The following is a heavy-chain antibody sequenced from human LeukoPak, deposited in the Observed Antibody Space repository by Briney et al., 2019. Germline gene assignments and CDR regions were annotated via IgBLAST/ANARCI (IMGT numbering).Heavy chain of an antibody. CDR3: TKAYSILAPYFDY. V-gene: IGHV3-23*01. D-gene: IGHD4-11*01. J-gene: IGHJ4*02. CDR1: GFTFSSYA. CDR2: ISGSGGSA. Sequence: GGSLRLSCAASGFTFSSYAMSWVRQAPGKGLEWVSGISGSGGSAYYADSVKGRFTISRDNPKNTLYLQMNSLRAEDTAVYYCTKAYSILAPYFDYWGQGTLVTVSS.